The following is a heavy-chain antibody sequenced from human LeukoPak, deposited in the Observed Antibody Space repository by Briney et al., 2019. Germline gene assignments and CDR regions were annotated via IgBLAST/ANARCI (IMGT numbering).Heavy chain of an antibody. CDR1: GFTFTTYS. V-gene: IGHV3-48*01. D-gene: IGHD3-10*01. CDR2: ISFSSSTI. CDR3: AREKHYYGSVVDY. J-gene: IGHJ4*02. Sequence: GGSLRLSCAASGFTFTTYSMNWVRQAPGKGLEWVSYISFSSSTIHYADSVRGRFTISRDNDNKSLHLQMNSLRVEDTAVYYCAREKHYYGSVVDYWGQGTLVTVSS.